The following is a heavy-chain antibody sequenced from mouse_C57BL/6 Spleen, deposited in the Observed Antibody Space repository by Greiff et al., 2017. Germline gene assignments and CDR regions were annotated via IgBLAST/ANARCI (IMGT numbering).Heavy chain of an antibody. CDR2: ISDGGSYT. CDR3: ARDEGLLRRAWFAY. D-gene: IGHD2-3*01. Sequence: EVKLVESGGGLVKPGGSLKLSCAASGFTFSSYAMSWVRQTPEKRLEWVATISDGGSYTYYPDNVKGRFTISRDNAKNNLYLQMSHLKSEDTAMYYCARDEGLLRRAWFAYWGKGTLVTVSA. J-gene: IGHJ3*01. V-gene: IGHV5-4*01. CDR1: GFTFSSYA.